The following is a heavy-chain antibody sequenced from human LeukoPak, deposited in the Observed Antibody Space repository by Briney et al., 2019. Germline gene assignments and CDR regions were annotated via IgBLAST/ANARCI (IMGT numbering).Heavy chain of an antibody. Sequence: GASVTVSFKASGYTFTSYGISWVRQAPGQGLEWMGWISAYNGNTNYAQKLQGRVTMTTDTSTSTAYMELRSLRSDDTAVYYCARLRPEYQLLAYYYYYYMDVWGKGTTVTVSS. CDR3: ARLRPEYQLLAYYYYYYMDV. D-gene: IGHD2-2*01. CDR2: ISAYNGNT. J-gene: IGHJ6*03. V-gene: IGHV1-18*01. CDR1: GYTFTSYG.